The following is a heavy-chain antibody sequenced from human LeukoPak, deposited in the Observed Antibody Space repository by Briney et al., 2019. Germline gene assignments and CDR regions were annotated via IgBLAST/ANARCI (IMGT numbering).Heavy chain of an antibody. V-gene: IGHV1-69*04. CDR2: IIPILGIA. Sequence: ASEKVSCKASGGTFSSYAISWVRQAPGQGLEWMGRIIPILGIANYAQKFQGRVTITADKSTSTAYMELSSLRSEDTAVYYCARVLTTVTPDAFDIWGQGTMVTVSS. CDR3: ARVLTTVTPDAFDI. J-gene: IGHJ3*02. D-gene: IGHD4-17*01. CDR1: GGTFSSYA.